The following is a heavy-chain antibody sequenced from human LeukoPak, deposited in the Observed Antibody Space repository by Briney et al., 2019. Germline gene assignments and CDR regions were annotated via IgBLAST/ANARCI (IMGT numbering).Heavy chain of an antibody. Sequence: GESLRLSCTASGFTFNNYAMNWVRQAPGQGLEWVSTISAGGGGTYYADSVRGRFTISRDNSKNTLYLQMNSLRAEDTAVYYCAKDGRSSGYYPLFDYWGQGTLVTVSS. V-gene: IGHV3-23*01. CDR1: GFTFNNYA. D-gene: IGHD3-22*01. CDR3: AKDGRSSGYYPLFDY. CDR2: ISAGGGGT. J-gene: IGHJ4*02.